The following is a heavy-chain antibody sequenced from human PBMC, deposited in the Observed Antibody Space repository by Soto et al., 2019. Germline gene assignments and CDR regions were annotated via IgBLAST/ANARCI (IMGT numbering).Heavy chain of an antibody. CDR1: GGTFSSYA. D-gene: IGHD3-22*01. CDR2: IIPIFGTA. CDR3: ARDSDYDSSNPIGRFDY. J-gene: IGHJ4*02. V-gene: IGHV1-69*13. Sequence: SVKVSCKASGGTFSSYAISWVRQAPGQGLEWMGGIIPIFGTANYAQKFQGRVTITADESTSTAYMELSSLRSEDTAVYYCARDSDYDSSNPIGRFDYWGQGTLVTVSS.